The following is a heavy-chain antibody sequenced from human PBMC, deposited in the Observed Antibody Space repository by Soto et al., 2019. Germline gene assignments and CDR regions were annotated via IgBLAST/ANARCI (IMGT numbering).Heavy chain of an antibody. V-gene: IGHV4-4*07. D-gene: IGHD5-18*01. CDR2: IYTSGSP. CDR3: GRGSCRDDSYCDY. J-gene: IGHJ4*02. Sequence: SETLSLTCTVSAGSLSSYCWSWIRQPAGKGLEWIGRIYTSGSPNYNPSLKSRVTMSVETSKNQFSLKLSSVTAAATAVYSCGRGSCRDDSYCDYWGQGTLVTVSS. CDR1: AGSLSSYC.